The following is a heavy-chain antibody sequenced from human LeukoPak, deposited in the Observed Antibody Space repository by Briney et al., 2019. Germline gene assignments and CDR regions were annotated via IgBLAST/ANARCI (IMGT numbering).Heavy chain of an antibody. CDR3: ARWNRDSGYEKIDY. D-gene: IGHD5-12*01. V-gene: IGHV4-59*01. CDR1: DGSISPYY. CDR2: IFYSGTT. J-gene: IGHJ4*02. Sequence: SETLSLTCTVSDGSISPYYWSWIRQPPGKGLEWIGYIFYSGTTKYNPSLQSRVTISLDTSKKQFSLKLSSVTAADTAVYYCARWNRDSGYEKIDYWGQGTLVTVSS.